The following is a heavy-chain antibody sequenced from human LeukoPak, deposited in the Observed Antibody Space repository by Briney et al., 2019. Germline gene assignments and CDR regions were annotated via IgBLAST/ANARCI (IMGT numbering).Heavy chain of an antibody. CDR3: ARQDCSSTSCQYYFDY. CDR1: GYSFTSYW. V-gene: IGHV5-51*01. Sequence: GESLKISCKGSGYSFTSYWIGWVRQMPGKGLEWMGIIYPGDSDTRYSPSLQGQVTISADKSISTAYLQWSSLKASDTAMYYCARQDCSSTSCQYYFDYWGQGTLVTVSS. D-gene: IGHD2-2*01. CDR2: IYPGDSDT. J-gene: IGHJ4*02.